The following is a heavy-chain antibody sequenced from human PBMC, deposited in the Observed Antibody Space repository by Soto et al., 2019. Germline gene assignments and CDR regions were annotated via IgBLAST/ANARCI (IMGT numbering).Heavy chain of an antibody. D-gene: IGHD4-17*01. J-gene: IGHJ3*02. CDR1: GGSISSGGYY. CDR2: IYYSGST. V-gene: IGHV4-31*03. Sequence: QVQLQESGPGLVKPSQTLSLTCTVSGGSISSGGYYWSWIRQHPGKGLEWIGYIYYSGSTYYNPSLKSRVTISVDTSKNQFSLKLSSVTAADTAVYYCARCRDGTTVTGAFDIWGQGTMVTVSS. CDR3: ARCRDGTTVTGAFDI.